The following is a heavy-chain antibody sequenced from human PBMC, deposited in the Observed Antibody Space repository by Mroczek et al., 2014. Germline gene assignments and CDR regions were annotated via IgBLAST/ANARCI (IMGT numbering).Heavy chain of an antibody. J-gene: IGHJ6*02. Sequence: QVQLVESGGGVVQPGRSLRLSCAASGFTFSSYGMHWVRQAPGKGLEWVAVISYDGSNKYYADSVKGRFTISRDNSKNTLYLQMNSLRAEDTAVYYCAKGMYYYDSSGYWVAQDYYYYGMDVWAKGPRSPVSS. CDR1: GFTFSSYG. D-gene: IGHD3-22*01. CDR2: ISYDGSNK. CDR3: AKGMYYYDSSGYWVAQDYYYYGMDV. V-gene: IGHV3-30*18.